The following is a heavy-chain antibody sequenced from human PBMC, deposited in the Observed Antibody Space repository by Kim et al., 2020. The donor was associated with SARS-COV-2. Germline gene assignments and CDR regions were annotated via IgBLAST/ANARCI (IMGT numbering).Heavy chain of an antibody. CDR2: MNPNSGNT. CDR3: ARVTYDILTGYYTGFDP. V-gene: IGHV1-8*01. D-gene: IGHD3-9*01. J-gene: IGHJ5*02. Sequence: ASVKVSCKASGYTFTSYDINWVRQATGQGLEWMGWMNPNSGNTGYAQKFQGRVTMTRNTSISTAYMELSSLRSEDTAAYYCARVTYDILTGYYTGFDPWGQGTLVTVSS. CDR1: GYTFTSYD.